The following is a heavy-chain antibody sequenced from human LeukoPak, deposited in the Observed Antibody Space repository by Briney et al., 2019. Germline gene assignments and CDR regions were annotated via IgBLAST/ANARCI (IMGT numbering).Heavy chain of an antibody. CDR2: ISSSTSTI. V-gene: IGHV3-11*01. D-gene: IGHD2-15*01. CDR1: GFTFSDYY. J-gene: IGHJ4*02. Sequence: PGGSLRLSCAASGFTFSDYYMSWIRQAPGKGLEWVSYISSSTSTIYYADSVKGRFTISRDNAKNSLYLQMNSLRAEDTALYYCARDESSVVVAAHDYWGQGTLVTVSS. CDR3: ARDESSVVVAAHDY.